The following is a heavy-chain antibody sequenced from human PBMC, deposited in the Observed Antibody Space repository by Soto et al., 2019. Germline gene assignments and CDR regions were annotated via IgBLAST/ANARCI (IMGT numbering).Heavy chain of an antibody. V-gene: IGHV3-30*18. CDR3: SKGGYYDSSGYLGWLDY. J-gene: IGHJ4*02. CDR1: GFTFSSYG. D-gene: IGHD3-22*01. CDR2: ISYDGSNR. Sequence: QVQLVESGGGVVQPGRSLRLSCAASGFTFSSYGIHWVRQAPGKGLEWVAVISYDGSNRYYADSVKGRITISRDNSKNPLYLQLNSLRAADTAVYYCSKGGYYDSSGYLGWLDYWGQGTLVTVSS.